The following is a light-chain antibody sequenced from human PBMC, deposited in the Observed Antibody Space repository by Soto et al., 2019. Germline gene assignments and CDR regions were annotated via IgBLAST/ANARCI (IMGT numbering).Light chain of an antibody. CDR2: EVS. V-gene: IGLV2-8*01. Sequence: QSALTQPPSVSGSPGQSVTISCTGTSSDVGGYDYVSWYQQFPGKAPKLMIYEVSKRSSGVPDRFSGSKSGNTASLTVSGLHAEDEADYYCSSYAGSNNLLFGGGTKLTVL. CDR1: SSDVGGYDY. CDR3: SSYAGSNNLL. J-gene: IGLJ2*01.